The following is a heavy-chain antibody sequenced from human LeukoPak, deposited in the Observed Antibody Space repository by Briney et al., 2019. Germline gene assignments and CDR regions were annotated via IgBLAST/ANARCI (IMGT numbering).Heavy chain of an antibody. CDR3: ARYQRITMVRGPNWFDP. CDR1: GYSFTSYW. V-gene: IGHV5-51*01. D-gene: IGHD3-10*01. CDR2: IYPGGSDT. Sequence: PGESLKISCKGSGYSFTSYWIGWVRQMPGKGLEWMGIIYPGGSDTRYSPSFQGQVTISADKSISTAYLQWSSLKASDTAMYYCARYQRITMVRGPNWFDPWGQGTLVTVSS. J-gene: IGHJ5*02.